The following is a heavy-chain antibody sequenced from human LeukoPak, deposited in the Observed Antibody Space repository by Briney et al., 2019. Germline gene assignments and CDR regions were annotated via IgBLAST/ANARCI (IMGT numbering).Heavy chain of an antibody. Sequence: GGSLRLSCTVPGLTLSNYIMHWVRQAPGKGLEWVSSISGSGAYIYYADSVKGRFTISRDNAKNSLYLQMNSLRAEDTAVYYCARESLVIAVASTDYWGQGTLVTVSS. J-gene: IGHJ4*02. V-gene: IGHV3-21*01. D-gene: IGHD6-19*01. CDR3: ARESLVIAVASTDY. CDR1: GLTLSNYI. CDR2: ISGSGAYI.